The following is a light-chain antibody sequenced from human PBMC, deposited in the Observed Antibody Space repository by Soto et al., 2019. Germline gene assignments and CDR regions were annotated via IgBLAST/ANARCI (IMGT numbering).Light chain of an antibody. CDR1: QSVGSN. Sequence: EIVMTQSPATLSVSPGDRVTLSCRARQSVGSNLAWYQQKPGQAPRRLIYGASTRATGIPARFSGSGSETEFTLTISSLQAEDSAFYFCQQDNNGPTGKFGQGTKVEIK. V-gene: IGKV3-15*01. J-gene: IGKJ1*01. CDR2: GAS. CDR3: QQDNNGPTGK.